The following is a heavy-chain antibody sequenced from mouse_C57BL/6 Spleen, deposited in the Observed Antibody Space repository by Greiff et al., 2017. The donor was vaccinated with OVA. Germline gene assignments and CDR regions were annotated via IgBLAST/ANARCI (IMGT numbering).Heavy chain of an antibody. Sequence: QVQLQQSGAELVRPGASVKLSCKASGYTFTDYYINWVKQRPGQGLEWIARIYPGSGNTYYNEKFKGKATLTAEKSSSTAYMQLSSLTSEDSAVYFCASHYDYDVGPFDYWGQGTTLTVAS. V-gene: IGHV1-76*01. CDR2: IYPGSGNT. D-gene: IGHD2-4*01. J-gene: IGHJ2*01. CDR1: GYTFTDYY. CDR3: ASHYDYDVGPFDY.